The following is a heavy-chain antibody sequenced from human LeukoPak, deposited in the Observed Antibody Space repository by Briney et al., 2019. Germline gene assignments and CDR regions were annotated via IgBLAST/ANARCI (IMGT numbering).Heavy chain of an antibody. Sequence: GGSLRLSCAASGFTFSSYAMHWVRQTPGKGLEWLAVISYDGSNKYYADSVKGRFTISRDNSENTLYLQMNSLRTEDTAVYYCARDQWAIVGATTIDYWGQGILVTVSS. D-gene: IGHD1-26*01. CDR3: ARDQWAIVGATTIDY. CDR1: GFTFSSYA. V-gene: IGHV3-30-3*01. CDR2: ISYDGSNK. J-gene: IGHJ4*02.